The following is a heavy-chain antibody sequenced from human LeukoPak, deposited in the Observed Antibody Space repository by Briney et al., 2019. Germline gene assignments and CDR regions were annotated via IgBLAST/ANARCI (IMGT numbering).Heavy chain of an antibody. CDR1: GDSISNYY. CDR2: IYYSGST. Sequence: PSETLSLTCTVSGDSISNYYWNWIRQPPGKGLEWIGYIYYSGSTNYNPSLKSRATIPVDTSKNQFSLKVSSVTAADTAVYYCARAGGQLRVDYWGQGTLVTVSS. CDR3: ARAGGQLRVDY. D-gene: IGHD2-2*01. V-gene: IGHV4-59*01. J-gene: IGHJ4*02.